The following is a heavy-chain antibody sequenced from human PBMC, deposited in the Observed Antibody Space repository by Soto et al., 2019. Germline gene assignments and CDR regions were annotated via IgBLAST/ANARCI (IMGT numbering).Heavy chain of an antibody. V-gene: IGHV1-3*01. D-gene: IGHD6-13*01. CDR2: INPGNGNT. Sequence: ASVKVSCKASGYTFTTNVIHWVRQAPGQRLEWMGWINPGNGNTQYSPKFQDRVTITRDTSASTAYMELGSLRSDDTAVYYCARVSLGIAAAGMDVWGQGTTVTVSS. CDR1: GYTFTTNV. J-gene: IGHJ6*02. CDR3: ARVSLGIAAAGMDV.